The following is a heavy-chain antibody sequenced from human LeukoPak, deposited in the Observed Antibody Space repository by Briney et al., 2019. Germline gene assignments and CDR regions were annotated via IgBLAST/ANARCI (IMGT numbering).Heavy chain of an antibody. CDR2: ISSSSSYI. D-gene: IGHD6-13*01. CDR3: ARDKGLRAAAD. CDR1: GFTFSSCS. V-gene: IGHV3-21*01. Sequence: GGSLRLSCAASGFTFSSCSMNWVRQAPGKGLEWVSSISSSSSYIDYADSVKGRFTISRDNAKNSLYLQMNSLRAEDTAVYYCARDKGLRAAADWGQGTLVTVSS. J-gene: IGHJ4*02.